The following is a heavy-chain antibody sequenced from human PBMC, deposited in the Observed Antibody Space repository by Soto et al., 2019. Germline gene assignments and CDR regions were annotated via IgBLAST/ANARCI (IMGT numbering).Heavy chain of an antibody. CDR3: AKENQHLVHDY. V-gene: IGHV3-30*18. Sequence: PGGSLRLSCAASGFTFRSYGMHWVRQAPGKGLGWVAVISHDGSDKYYADSMKGRFIISRDNSENTLFLNMNSLKPEDTAVYYCAKENQHLVHDYWGQGTLVTVS. CDR1: GFTFRSYG. D-gene: IGHD6-13*01. CDR2: ISHDGSDK. J-gene: IGHJ4*02.